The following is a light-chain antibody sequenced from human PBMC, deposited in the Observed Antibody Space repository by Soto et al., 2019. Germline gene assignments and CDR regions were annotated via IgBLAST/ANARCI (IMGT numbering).Light chain of an antibody. CDR3: QQYNNWPPVYT. CDR1: QSISSSY. V-gene: IGKV3-20*01. Sequence: EIVLTQSPGTLSLSPGERATLSCRASQSISSSYLAWYQQKPGQAPRLLIYGVSNRATGIPDRFSGSGSGTDFTLTISRLEPEDFAVYYCQQYNNWPPVYTFGQGTKLEIK. J-gene: IGKJ2*01. CDR2: GVS.